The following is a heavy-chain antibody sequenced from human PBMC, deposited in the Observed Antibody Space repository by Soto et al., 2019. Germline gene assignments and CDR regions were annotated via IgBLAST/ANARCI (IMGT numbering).Heavy chain of an antibody. J-gene: IGHJ4*02. V-gene: IGHV4-61*01. D-gene: IGHD3-3*01. CDR3: ARSTSTIFGVITLFFDY. CDR2: IYYSGTT. CDR1: GASVSSGSYY. Sequence: QVQLQESGPGLVKPSETLSLTCTDSGASVSSGSYYWSWIRQSPGKGLEWIGYIYYSGTTNYNPSLRSRVTMSVGTSMNQLLLKLNSVTAADTAVYYCARSTSTIFGVITLFFDYWGQGTLVTVSS.